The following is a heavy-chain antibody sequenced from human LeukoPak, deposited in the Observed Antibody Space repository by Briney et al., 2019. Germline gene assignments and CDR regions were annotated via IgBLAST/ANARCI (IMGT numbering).Heavy chain of an antibody. D-gene: IGHD6-13*01. CDR2: IRYDGSNE. CDR1: GFIFSSYV. Sequence: GGSLRLSCAASGFIFSSYVMHWVRQAPGKGVEWVAVIRYDGSNEQYVDSVKGRFTISRDNPKNTLYLQMNSLRAEDTAVYYCAREDGSSWYASHTMDVWGQGTTVTVSS. CDR3: AREDGSSWYASHTMDV. J-gene: IGHJ6*02. V-gene: IGHV3-33*01.